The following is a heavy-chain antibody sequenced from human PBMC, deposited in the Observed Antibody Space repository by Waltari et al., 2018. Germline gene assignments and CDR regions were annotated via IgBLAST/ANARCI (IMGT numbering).Heavy chain of an antibody. CDR2: ISYDGSNK. V-gene: IGHV3-30*01. CDR3: ARDAPSGSSWLY. CDR1: GFTFSSYA. Sequence: QVQLVESGGGVVQPGRSLRLSCAASGFTFSSYAMHWVRQAPGKGLGWVAVISYDGSNKYYADSVKGRFTISRDNSKNTLYLQMNSLRAEDTAVYYCARDAPSGSSWLYWGQGTLVTVSS. J-gene: IGHJ4*02. D-gene: IGHD6-13*01.